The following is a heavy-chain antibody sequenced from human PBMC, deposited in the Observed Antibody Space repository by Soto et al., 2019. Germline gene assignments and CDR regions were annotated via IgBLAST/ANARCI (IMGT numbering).Heavy chain of an antibody. CDR3: AKGVYCTNGVCYKDY. CDR1: GFTFSSYA. CDR2: ISGSGGST. V-gene: IGHV3-23*01. J-gene: IGHJ4*02. Sequence: PGGSLRLSCAASGFTFSSYAMSWVRQAPGKGLEWVSAISGSGGSTYYADSVKGRFTISRDNSKNTLYLQMNSLRAEDTAVYYCAKGVYCTNGVCYKDYWGQGTLVTVSS. D-gene: IGHD2-8*01.